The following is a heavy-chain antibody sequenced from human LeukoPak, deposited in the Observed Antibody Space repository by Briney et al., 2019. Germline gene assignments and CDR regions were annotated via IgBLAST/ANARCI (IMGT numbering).Heavy chain of an antibody. Sequence: PSETLSLTCAVYGGSFSGYYWSWIRQPPGKGLEWIGEINHSGSTNYNPSPKSRVTISVDTSKNQFSLKLSSVTAADTAVYYCARGTYYYGSGSYYPHHLPPHNWFDPWGQGTLVTVSS. V-gene: IGHV4-34*01. CDR2: INHSGST. J-gene: IGHJ5*02. CDR1: GGSFSGYY. D-gene: IGHD3-10*01. CDR3: ARGTYYYGSGSYYPHHLPPHNWFDP.